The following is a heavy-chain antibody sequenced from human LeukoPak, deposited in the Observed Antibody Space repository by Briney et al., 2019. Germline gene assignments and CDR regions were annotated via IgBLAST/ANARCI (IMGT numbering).Heavy chain of an antibody. V-gene: IGHV4-31*03. D-gene: IGHD2-2*01. J-gene: IGHJ4*02. CDR3: ARGKYQLPSLFDY. Sequence: SETLSLTCTVSGGSISSCGYYWSWIRQHPGKGLEWIGYIYYSGSTYYNPSLKSRVTISVDTSKNQFSLKLSSVTAADSAVYYCARGKYQLPSLFDYWGQGTLVTVSS. CDR1: GGSISSCGYY. CDR2: IYYSGST.